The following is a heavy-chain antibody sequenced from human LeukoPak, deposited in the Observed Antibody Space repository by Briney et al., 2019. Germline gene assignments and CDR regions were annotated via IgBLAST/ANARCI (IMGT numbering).Heavy chain of an antibody. CDR2: ITSTSNSI. CDR1: GFIVIDNY. CDR3: AASLGPRVY. Sequence: NPGGSLRLSCAASGFIVIDNYMSWVRQAPGKGLEWISYITSTSNSIYYAESVKGRFTISRDNTKNSLSLQMDSLRVEETALYFCAASLGPRVYWGQGILVTVSS. J-gene: IGHJ4*02. D-gene: IGHD3-10*01. V-gene: IGHV3-11*04.